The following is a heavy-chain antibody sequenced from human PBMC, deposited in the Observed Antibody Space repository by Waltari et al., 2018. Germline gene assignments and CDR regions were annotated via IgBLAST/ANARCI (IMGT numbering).Heavy chain of an antibody. J-gene: IGHJ4*02. Sequence: EVQLVESGGGLVKPGGSLRLSCAASGFTFSSYSMNWVRQAPGKGLEWVSGINWNGGSTGYADSVKGRFTISRDNAKNSLYLQMNSLRAEDTALYYCARGVVTPPFDYWGQGTLVTVSS. D-gene: IGHD2-21*02. CDR2: INWNGGST. CDR1: GFTFSSYS. CDR3: ARGVVTPPFDY. V-gene: IGHV3-20*04.